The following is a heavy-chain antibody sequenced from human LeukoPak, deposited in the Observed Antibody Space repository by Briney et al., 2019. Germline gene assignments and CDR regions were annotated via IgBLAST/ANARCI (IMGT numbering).Heavy chain of an antibody. CDR1: GFTFSDYY. Sequence: GGSLRLSCAASGFTFSDYYMTWIRQAPGKGLEWISYISGGGTMIYYADSVRGQFTISRDNAKKSLYLQMNSLRAEDTAVYYCARVQKGIAAAGTGGGWFEPWGQGTLVTVSS. CDR3: ARVQKGIAAAGTGGGWFEP. CDR2: ISGGGTMI. D-gene: IGHD6-13*01. V-gene: IGHV3-11*01. J-gene: IGHJ5*02.